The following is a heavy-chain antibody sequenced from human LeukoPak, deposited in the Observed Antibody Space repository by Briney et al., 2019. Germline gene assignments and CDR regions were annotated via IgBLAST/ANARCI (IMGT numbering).Heavy chain of an antibody. CDR1: GGSISSGGYS. Sequence: KPSQTLSLTCAVSGGSISSGGYSWSWIRQPPGKGLEWIGYIYHSGGTYYNPSLKSRVTISVDRSKNQFSLKLSSVTAADTAVYYCQVTTVGYFDYWGQGTLVTVSS. D-gene: IGHD4-11*01. J-gene: IGHJ4*02. CDR3: QVTTVGYFDY. CDR2: IYHSGGT. V-gene: IGHV4-30-2*01.